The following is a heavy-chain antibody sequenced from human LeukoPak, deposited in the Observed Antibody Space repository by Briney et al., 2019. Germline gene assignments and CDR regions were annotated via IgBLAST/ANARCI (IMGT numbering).Heavy chain of an antibody. CDR2: IKKDGSEK. CDR1: GFTFSNYW. CDR3: VRYYYGSGTSFDH. J-gene: IGHJ5*02. D-gene: IGHD3-10*01. Sequence: GGSLRLSCAASGFTFSNYWMSWVRQAPGKGLEWVANIKKDGSEKHYVDSVKGRFTISRDNAKNSLYLEMSSLRVEDTAVFYCVRYYYGSGTSFDHWGQGTLVTVSS. V-gene: IGHV3-7*01.